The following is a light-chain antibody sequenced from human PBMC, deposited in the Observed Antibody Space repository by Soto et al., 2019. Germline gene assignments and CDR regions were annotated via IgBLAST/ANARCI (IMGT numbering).Light chain of an antibody. V-gene: IGKV3-20*01. CDR2: GAS. J-gene: IGKJ1*01. Sequence: EIVLTQSPGTLSLSPGERATLSCRASQSVSSSYLAWYQQKPGQAPRLLIYGASSRATGIPDRFSASGSGTDFTLNISRLEPEDFAVYYCQQYGLLPPCTFGQGTKVDIK. CDR3: QQYGLLPPCT. CDR1: QSVSSSY.